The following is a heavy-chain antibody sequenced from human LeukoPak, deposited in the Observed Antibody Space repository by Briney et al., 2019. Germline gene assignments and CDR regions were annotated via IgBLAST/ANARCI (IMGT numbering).Heavy chain of an antibody. D-gene: IGHD3-22*01. J-gene: IGHJ4*02. CDR2: ISTSGSTI. CDR3: ARDEPPYYYDSSGFYYGGPFDS. V-gene: IGHV3-11*01. Sequence: GGSLRLSCAASGFTFSDYYMSWIRQAPGKGLEWVSYISTSGSTIYYADSVKRRFTISRDNAKYSMYLRMNSLRAEDTAVYYCARDEPPYYYDSSGFYYGGPFDSWGQGILVTVSS. CDR1: GFTFSDYY.